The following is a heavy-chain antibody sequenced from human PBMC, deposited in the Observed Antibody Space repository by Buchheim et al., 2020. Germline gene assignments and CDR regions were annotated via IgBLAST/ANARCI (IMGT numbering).Heavy chain of an antibody. D-gene: IGHD2-21*02. J-gene: IGHJ6*02. CDR3: AKSRTANYYYYYGMDV. CDR2: ISYDGSNK. CDR1: GFTFCSYG. V-gene: IGHV3-30*18. Sequence: QVQLVESGGGVVQPGRSLRLSCAASGFTFCSYGMHWVRQAPGKGLAWVAVISYDGSNKYYADSVKGRFTISRDNSKNTLYLQMDSLRAEDTAVYYCAKSRTANYYYYYGMDVWGQGTT.